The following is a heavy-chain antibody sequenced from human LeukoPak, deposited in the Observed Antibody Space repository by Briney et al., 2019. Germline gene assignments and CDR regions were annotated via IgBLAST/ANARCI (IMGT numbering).Heavy chain of an antibody. CDR1: GFTFSSYA. D-gene: IGHD2-15*01. CDR3: AKDLGSRYCSGGSCPGYGYYYGMDV. CDR2: ISGSGGST. J-gene: IGHJ6*02. Sequence: GGSLRLSCAASGFTFSSYAMSWVRQAPGKGLEWVSAISGSGGSTYYADSVKGRFTISRDNSKNTLYLQMNSLRAEDTAVYYCAKDLGSRYCSGGSCPGYGYYYGMDVWGQGTTVTVSS. V-gene: IGHV3-23*01.